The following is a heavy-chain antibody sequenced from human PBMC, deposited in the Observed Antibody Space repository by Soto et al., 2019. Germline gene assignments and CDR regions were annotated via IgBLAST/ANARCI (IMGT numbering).Heavy chain of an antibody. CDR2: MNPNSGNT. J-gene: IGHJ4*02. CDR3: ARGRSTSWFSDY. D-gene: IGHD6-13*01. CDR1: GYTFTSYD. V-gene: IGHV1-8*01. Sequence: QVQLVQSGAEVKKPGASEKVSCKTSGYTFTSYDINWVRQATGHGLAWMGWMNPNSGNTGYAQNLQGRVTMTRNTSISTAYMELSGLRSDDTAVYYCARGRSTSWFSDYWGQGTLVTVSS.